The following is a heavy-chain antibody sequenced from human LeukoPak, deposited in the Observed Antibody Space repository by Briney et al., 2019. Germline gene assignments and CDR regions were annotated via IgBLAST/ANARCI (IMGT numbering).Heavy chain of an antibody. J-gene: IGHJ4*02. V-gene: IGHV3-23*01. CDR3: AKGTERYRECSSCDS. CDR2: ISGRGDGT. CDR1: GFTFNTYT. Sequence: GGSLRLSCAASGFTFNTYTMNWVRQAPGKGLEWVSAISGRGDGTYYADFVKGRFTISRDNSKNTLFLQMNSLRVEDTATYYCAKGTERYRECSSCDSWARGTVDAVSS. D-gene: IGHD6-19*01.